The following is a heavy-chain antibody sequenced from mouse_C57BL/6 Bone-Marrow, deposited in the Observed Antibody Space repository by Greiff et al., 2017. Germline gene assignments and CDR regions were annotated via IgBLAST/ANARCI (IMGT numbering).Heavy chain of an antibody. CDR3: ARCYWAMDY. CDR2: ISPRSGNT. Sequence: VQLQQSGAELARPGASVKLSCKASGYTFTSYGISWVHQSTGQGLEWIGEISPRSGNTYYNEKFKGKATLTAAKSSSTAYMELRSLTSEDSAVYFCARCYWAMDYWGQGTSVTVSS. J-gene: IGHJ4*01. D-gene: IGHD1-1*01. CDR1: GYTFTSYG. V-gene: IGHV1-81*01.